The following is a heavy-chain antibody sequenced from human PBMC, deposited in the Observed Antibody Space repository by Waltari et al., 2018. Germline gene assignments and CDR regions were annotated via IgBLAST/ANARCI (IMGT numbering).Heavy chain of an antibody. CDR2: ISSSSSYI. Sequence: EVQLVESGGGLVKPGGSLRLSCAASGFTFSSYSMNWVRQAPGKGLEWVSSISSSSSYIYYADSVKGRFTISRDNAKNSLYLQMNSLRAEDTAVYYCASPDCTGGVCSREFDYWGQGTLVTVSS. D-gene: IGHD2-8*02. CDR3: ASPDCTGGVCSREFDY. CDR1: GFTFSSYS. V-gene: IGHV3-21*01. J-gene: IGHJ4*02.